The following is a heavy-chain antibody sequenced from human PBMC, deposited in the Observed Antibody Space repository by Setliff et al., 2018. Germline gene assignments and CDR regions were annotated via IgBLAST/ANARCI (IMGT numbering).Heavy chain of an antibody. Sequence: SETLSLTCGVSGYSISSGHFWGWIRQPPGKGLEWLGYIYYSGSTNYNPSLKSRVTMSVATFENHFSLKLNSLTAADTAVYYCARVTNWGLDPRFDPWGQGILVTVSS. CDR1: GYSISSGHF. CDR3: ARVTNWGLDPRFDP. J-gene: IGHJ5*02. D-gene: IGHD7-27*01. CDR2: IYYSGST. V-gene: IGHV4-28*03.